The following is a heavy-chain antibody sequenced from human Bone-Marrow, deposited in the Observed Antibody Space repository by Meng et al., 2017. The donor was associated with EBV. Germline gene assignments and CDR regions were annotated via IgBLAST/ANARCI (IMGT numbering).Heavy chain of an antibody. CDR2: INSDGRST. CDR1: GFTFSSYW. J-gene: IGHJ4*02. V-gene: IGHV3-74*02. D-gene: IGHD4-17*01. CDR3: ARTTGLSFDY. Sequence: VQLVGAGGGLVLPGWSLRLSCAASGFTFSSYWMHWVRQAPGKGLMWVSRINSDGRSTDCADSVKGRFTISRDNAKNTLYLQMSSLRAEDTAVYYCARTTGLSFDYWGQGTLVTVSS.